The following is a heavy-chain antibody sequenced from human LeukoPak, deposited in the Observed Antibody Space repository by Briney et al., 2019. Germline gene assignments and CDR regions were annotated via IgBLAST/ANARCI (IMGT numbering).Heavy chain of an antibody. V-gene: IGHV3-7*01. CDR2: INQDGSEK. CDR3: ARARALYDRRQGYYYTEDDY. J-gene: IGHJ4*02. CDR1: GFTFSSYW. Sequence: PGGSLRLSCAASGFTFSSYWMSWVRQAPGKGPEWVANINQDGSEKYFVDSVKGRFTISRDNAKSSLYLQMNSLRADDTAVYYCARARALYDRRQGYYYTEDDYWGQGTLVTVSS. D-gene: IGHD3-22*01.